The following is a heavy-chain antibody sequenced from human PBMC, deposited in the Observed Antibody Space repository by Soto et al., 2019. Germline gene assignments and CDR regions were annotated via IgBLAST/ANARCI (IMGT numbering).Heavy chain of an antibody. J-gene: IGHJ3*02. D-gene: IGHD1-26*01. CDR1: GGTFSSYA. Sequence: QVQLVQSGAEVKKPGSSVKVSCKASGGTFSSYAISWVRQAPGQGLEWMGGIIPIFGTANYAQKFQGRVTITADESTSTANMELSSLRSDDTAVYYCARIVGATRGGAFDIWGQGTMVTVSS. V-gene: IGHV1-69*12. CDR2: IIPIFGTA. CDR3: ARIVGATRGGAFDI.